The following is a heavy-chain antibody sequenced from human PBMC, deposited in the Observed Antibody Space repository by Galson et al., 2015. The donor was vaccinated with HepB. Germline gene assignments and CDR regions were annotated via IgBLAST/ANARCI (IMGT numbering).Heavy chain of an antibody. D-gene: IGHD3-22*01. CDR1: GFTLMTYA. J-gene: IGHJ4*02. CDR3: ARATYYYDSSGLDY. CDR2: ISYDGNKR. V-gene: IGHV3-30-3*01. Sequence: SLRLSCAASGFTLMTYAMHWVRQAPGKGLEWVAIISYDGNKRYHADSVKGRFTISRDNSKNTLYLQMNSLRVEDTAMYYCARATYYYDSSGLDYWGQGTLVTVSS.